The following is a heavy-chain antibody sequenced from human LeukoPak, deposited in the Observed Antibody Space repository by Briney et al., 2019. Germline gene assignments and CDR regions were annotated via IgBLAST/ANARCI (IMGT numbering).Heavy chain of an antibody. CDR2: MNPNNSNT. CDR1: GDTFTSYG. CDR3: VRVPPRTTIYAY. J-gene: IGHJ4*02. D-gene: IGHD1-14*01. V-gene: IGHV1-8*01. Sequence: ASVKVSCKASGDTFTSYGINWVRQATGQGLEWIGWMNPNNSNTGFAQKFQGRVTMTRNTSIGTAYMELSSLRSEDTAIYYCVRVPPRTTIYAYWGQGTLVTVSS.